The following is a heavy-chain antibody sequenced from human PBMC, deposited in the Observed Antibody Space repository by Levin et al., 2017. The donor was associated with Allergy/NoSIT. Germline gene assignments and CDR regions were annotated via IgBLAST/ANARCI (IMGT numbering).Heavy chain of an antibody. CDR1: GYTFTGYY. CDR2: INSHSGVT. D-gene: IGHD6-19*01. CDR3: ARVYSSGEFGY. J-gene: IGHJ4*02. Sequence: ASVKVSCKASGYTFTGYYMHWVRQAPGQGLEGMGWINSHSGVTEYAQKFQGRVTMTRDTSISTAYMELIRLRSDDTAVYYCARVYSSGEFGYWGQGTLVTVSS. V-gene: IGHV1-2*02.